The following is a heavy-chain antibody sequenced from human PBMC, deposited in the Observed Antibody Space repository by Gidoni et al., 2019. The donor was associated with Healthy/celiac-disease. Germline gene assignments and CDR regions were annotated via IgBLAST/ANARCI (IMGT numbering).Heavy chain of an antibody. CDR2: IIPILGTA. J-gene: IGHJ4*02. CDR3: ARGIAAAQGY. D-gene: IGHD6-13*01. CDR1: GGTFSSYA. V-gene: IGHV1-69*01. Sequence: QVQLAQSGPEVKKTGSSLKVSCKASGGTFSSYAISWVRQAPGQGLEGMGGIIPILGTANYAQKFQGRVTITADESTSTAYMELSSLRSEDTAVYYCARGIAAAQGYRGQGTLVTVSS.